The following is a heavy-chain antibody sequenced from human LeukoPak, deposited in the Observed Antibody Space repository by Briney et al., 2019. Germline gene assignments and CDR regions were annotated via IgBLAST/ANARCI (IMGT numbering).Heavy chain of an antibody. D-gene: IGHD2-2*02. CDR1: DGSISSSSYY. J-gene: IGHJ3*02. V-gene: IGHV4-39*01. CDR2: IYYSGST. CDR3: ANYCSSSSCHIRRAFDI. Sequence: SSETLSLTCTVSDGSISSSSYYWGWIRQPPGKGLEWIGTIYYSGSTYYSPSLKSRVAISVDTSKNQFSLKLSSVTAADTAVYYCANYCSSSSCHIRRAFDIWGQGTMVTVSS.